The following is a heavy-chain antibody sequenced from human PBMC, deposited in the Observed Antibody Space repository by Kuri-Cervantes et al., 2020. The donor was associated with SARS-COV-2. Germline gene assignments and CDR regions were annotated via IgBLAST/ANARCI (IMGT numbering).Heavy chain of an antibody. CDR3: ARGMQQWPFDY. Sequence: LRLSCTVSGGSISRGGYYWSWIRQHPEKGLEWIGYIYYSGGTYYNPSLKSRVSMSVDTSKSQFSLNLSSVTAADTAVYYCARGMQQWPFDYWGQGTLVTVFS. V-gene: IGHV4-31*03. CDR1: GGSISRGGYY. CDR2: IYYSGGT. D-gene: IGHD6-19*01. J-gene: IGHJ4*02.